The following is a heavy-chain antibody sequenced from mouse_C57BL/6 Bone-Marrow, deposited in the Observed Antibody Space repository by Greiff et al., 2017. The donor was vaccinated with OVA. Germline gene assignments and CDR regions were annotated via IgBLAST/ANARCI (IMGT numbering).Heavy chain of an antibody. J-gene: IGHJ3*01. CDR1: GYAFTNYL. CDR2: INPGSGGT. CDR3: ARSGYYGSSYRFAY. Sequence: QVQLKESGAELVRSGTSVKVSCKASGYAFTNYLIEWVKQRPGQGLEWIGVINPGSGGTNYNEKFKGKATLTADKSSSTAYMQLSSLTSEDSAVYFCARSGYYGSSYRFAYWGQGTLVTVSA. D-gene: IGHD1-1*01. V-gene: IGHV1-54*01.